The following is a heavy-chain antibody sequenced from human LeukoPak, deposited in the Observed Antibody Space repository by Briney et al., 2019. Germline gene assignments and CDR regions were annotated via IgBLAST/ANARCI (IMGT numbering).Heavy chain of an antibody. CDR3: ARDSYGRPLPEPQLDY. CDR1: GFTFSSYW. Sequence: GGSLRLSCAASGFTFSSYWMHWVRQAPGKGLVWVSRINSDGSSTSYADSVKGRFTISRDNAKNTLYLQMNSLRAEDTAVYYCARDSYGRPLPEPQLDYWGQGTLVTVSS. J-gene: IGHJ4*02. D-gene: IGHD5-18*01. CDR2: INSDGSST. V-gene: IGHV3-74*01.